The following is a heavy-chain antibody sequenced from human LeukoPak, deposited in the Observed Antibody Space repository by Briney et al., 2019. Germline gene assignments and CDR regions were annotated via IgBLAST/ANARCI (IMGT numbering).Heavy chain of an antibody. CDR3: TKRGAYGSGRSYFFEF. CDR2: LSDSGGDT. CDR1: GFTFSSHA. J-gene: IGHJ4*02. D-gene: IGHD2-15*01. Sequence: GGSLRLSCAASGFTFSSHAMSWVRQAPGKGLEWVSSLSDSGGDTFYANSVKGRFAISRDNFKNTLYLQRNSLRAEDTAVYYGTKRGAYGSGRSYFFEFWGQGALVTVSS. V-gene: IGHV3-23*01.